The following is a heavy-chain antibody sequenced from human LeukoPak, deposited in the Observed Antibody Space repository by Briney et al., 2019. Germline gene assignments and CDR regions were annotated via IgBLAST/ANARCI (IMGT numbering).Heavy chain of an antibody. CDR3: ARSCHGSGCGY. J-gene: IGHJ4*02. CDR2: ISAYNANT. CDR1: GYSLTSYG. D-gene: IGHD6-19*01. Sequence: ASVKVACLVSGYSLTSYGIRWVRQVPRHGIEWMGWISAYNANTNHAQKFQGRVTMTTDTSTSTAYMELRSLRSDDTAVYYCARSCHGSGCGYWGQGTLVTVSS. V-gene: IGHV1-18*04.